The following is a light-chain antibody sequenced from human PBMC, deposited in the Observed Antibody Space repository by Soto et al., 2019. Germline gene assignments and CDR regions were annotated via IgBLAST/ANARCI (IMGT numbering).Light chain of an antibody. CDR2: DAS. CDR1: QSVSSY. J-gene: IGKJ5*01. V-gene: IGKV3-11*01. CDR3: QQRINWPPLT. Sequence: EIVLTQSPATLSLSPGERATLSCRASQSVSSYLAWYQQKPGQAPRLLIYDASNRATGIPARFSGSGSGTDFTLTISRLEPEDFSVYYCQQRINWPPLTFCQGTRLEIK.